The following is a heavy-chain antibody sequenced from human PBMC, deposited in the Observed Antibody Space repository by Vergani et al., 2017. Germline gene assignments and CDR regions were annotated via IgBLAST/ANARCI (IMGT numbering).Heavy chain of an antibody. V-gene: IGHV4-39*07. CDR3: VVGISSSQDPYFDS. J-gene: IGHJ4*02. Sequence: QLQLQESGPGLVKPSETLSLTCTVSGGFISSGIYYWGWVRQPPGEGLEWIGGGFYSGSTYYSPSLKSRVTIAVDTSTNRISLKLNSVTAADTAGYYCVVGISSSQDPYFDSWGQGTLVTVSS. D-gene: IGHD3-22*01. CDR1: GGFISSGIYY. CDR2: GFYSGST.